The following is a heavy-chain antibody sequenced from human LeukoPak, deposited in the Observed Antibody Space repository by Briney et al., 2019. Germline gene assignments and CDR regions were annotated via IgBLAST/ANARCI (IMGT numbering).Heavy chain of an antibody. Sequence: PGRSLRLSCAASGFTFSSYGMNWVRQAPGKGLEWVTYISSSGSTMYYVDSVKGRFTISRDNAKNSLYLQMNSLRDEDTAVYFCAREWDSWGQGTLVTVSS. J-gene: IGHJ4*02. CDR1: GFTFSSYG. CDR3: AREWDS. CDR2: ISSSGSTM. V-gene: IGHV3-48*02.